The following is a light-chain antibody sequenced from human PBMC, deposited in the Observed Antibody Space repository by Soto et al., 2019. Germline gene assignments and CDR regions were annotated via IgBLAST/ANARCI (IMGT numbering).Light chain of an antibody. V-gene: IGKV1-5*01. CDR1: QSISHF. J-gene: IGKJ1*01. CDR3: QPYHSYWT. Sequence: DIQMTQSPSTLSASAGDRVPIPCRASQSISHFLAWYQQQPGKVPHLLIYDASNLGSGVPSRFSGTGSGTDSTLPLRSMQTDDFSTDDCQPYHSYWTSRPGTKLDI. CDR2: DAS.